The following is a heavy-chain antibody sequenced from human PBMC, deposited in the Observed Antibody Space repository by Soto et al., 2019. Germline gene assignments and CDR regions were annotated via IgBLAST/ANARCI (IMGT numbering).Heavy chain of an antibody. CDR3: ARARGFGELLFFWFDP. Sequence: SETLSLTCTVSCGSISSGGYYWSWIRQHPGKGLEWIGYIYYSGSTYYNPSLKSRVTISVDTSKNQFSLKLSSVTAADTAVYYCARARGFGELLFFWFDPWGQGTLVTVSS. J-gene: IGHJ5*02. D-gene: IGHD3-10*01. CDR2: IYYSGST. CDR1: CGSISSGGYY. V-gene: IGHV4-31*03.